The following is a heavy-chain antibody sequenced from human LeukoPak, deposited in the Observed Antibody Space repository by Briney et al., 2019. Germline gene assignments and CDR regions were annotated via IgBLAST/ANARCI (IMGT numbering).Heavy chain of an antibody. V-gene: IGHV1-69*04. D-gene: IGHD3-9*01. CDR2: IIPILGIA. Sequence: GASVKVSCKASGGTFSSYAISWVRQAPGQGLEWMGRIIPILGIANYAQKFLGRVTITADKSTSTAYMELSSLRSEDTAVYYCAREVTAGPTILRYFDWSWTYYFDYWGQGTLVTVSS. CDR3: AREVTAGPTILRYFDWSWTYYFDY. J-gene: IGHJ4*02. CDR1: GGTFSSYA.